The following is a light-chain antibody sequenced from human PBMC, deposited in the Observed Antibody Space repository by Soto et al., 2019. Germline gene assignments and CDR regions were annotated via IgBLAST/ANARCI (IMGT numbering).Light chain of an antibody. Sequence: EIVMTQSPATLSVSPGESATLSCRASQSVSSNLAWYQQTPXQAPRLILYGASTRATGIPPRFSGSGSGTDFTLTISSLQSEDFAVYYCQQLNYWPRITFGQGTRLEIK. CDR1: QSVSSN. CDR3: QQLNYWPRIT. V-gene: IGKV3-15*01. CDR2: GAS. J-gene: IGKJ5*01.